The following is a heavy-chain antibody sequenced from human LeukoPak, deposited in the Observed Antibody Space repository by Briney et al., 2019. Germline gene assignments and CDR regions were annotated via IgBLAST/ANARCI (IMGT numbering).Heavy chain of an antibody. CDR2: IRSKAYGGTT. D-gene: IGHD3-22*01. CDR3: TRRLHYYDSSGYYYVSYFDY. J-gene: IGHJ4*02. CDR1: GFTFGDYA. Sequence: PGGSLGLSCTASGFTFGDYAMSWFRQAPGKGLEWVSFIRSKAYGGTTEYAASVKGRFTISRDDSKSIAYLQMNGLKTEDTAVYYCTRRLHYYDSSGYYYVSYFDYWGQGTLVTVSS. V-gene: IGHV3-49*03.